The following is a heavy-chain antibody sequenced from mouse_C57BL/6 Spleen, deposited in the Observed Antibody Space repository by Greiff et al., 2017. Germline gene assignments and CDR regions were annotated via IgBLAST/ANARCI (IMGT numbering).Heavy chain of an antibody. J-gene: IGHJ3*01. Sequence: VHVKQSGAELVRPGASVKLSCTASGFTIKDDYMHWVQQSPEQGLEWIGWIDPENGDTEYASKFQGKATITADTSSNTAYLQLSSLTSEDTAVYYCTTPYYYGFAYWGQGTLVTVSA. CDR3: TTPYYYGFAY. CDR1: GFTIKDDY. CDR2: IDPENGDT. D-gene: IGHD1-1*01. V-gene: IGHV14-4*01.